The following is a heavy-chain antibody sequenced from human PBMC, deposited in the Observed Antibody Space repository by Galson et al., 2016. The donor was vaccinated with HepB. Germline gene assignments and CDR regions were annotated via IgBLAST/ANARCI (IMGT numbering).Heavy chain of an antibody. Sequence: SLRLSCAASGFTFSNYAMRWVRQAPGKGLEWVAVVSFDGRKKYYADSMKGRFTISRDNAKNTLYLQMNSLRAEDTAVYYCTRAATVDQDFYYYAMDVWGQGTTVTVSS. CDR2: VSFDGRKK. J-gene: IGHJ6*02. V-gene: IGHV3-30*04. CDR1: GFTFSNYA. CDR3: TRAATVDQDFYYYAMDV. D-gene: IGHD4-23*01.